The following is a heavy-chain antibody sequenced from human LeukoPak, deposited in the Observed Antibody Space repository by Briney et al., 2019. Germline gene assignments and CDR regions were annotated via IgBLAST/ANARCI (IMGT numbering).Heavy chain of an antibody. V-gene: IGHV3-33*01. CDR1: GFTFSSYG. J-gene: IGHJ6*04. CDR2: IWYDGSNK. Sequence: PGGSLRLSCAASGFTFSSYGMHWVRRAPGKGLEWVAVIWYDGSNKYYADSVKGRFTISRDNSKNTLYLQMNSLRAEDTAVYYCARDLDGYSYGPPLGMDVWGKGTTVTVSS. CDR3: ARDLDGYSYGPPLGMDV. D-gene: IGHD5-18*01.